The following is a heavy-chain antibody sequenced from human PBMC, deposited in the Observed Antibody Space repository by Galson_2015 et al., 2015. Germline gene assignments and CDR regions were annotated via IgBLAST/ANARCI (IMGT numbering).Heavy chain of an antibody. J-gene: IGHJ6*03. CDR2: ISYDGGNK. CDR1: GFTFSSYA. Sequence: SLRLSCAASGFTFSSYAMHWVRQAPGKGLEWVAVISYDGGNKYYADSVKGRFTISRDNSKNTLYLQMNSLRAEDTAVYYCARDLGWGCSSTSCYMDYYYYMDVWGKGTTVTVSS. D-gene: IGHD2-2*01. V-gene: IGHV3-30-3*01. CDR3: ARDLGWGCSSTSCYMDYYYYMDV.